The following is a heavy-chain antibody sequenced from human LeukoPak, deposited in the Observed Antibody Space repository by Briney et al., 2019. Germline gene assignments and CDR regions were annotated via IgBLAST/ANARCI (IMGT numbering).Heavy chain of an antibody. CDR2: INWNGGST. V-gene: IGHV3-20*04. CDR1: GSTFVDIG. D-gene: IGHD2-2*01. Sequence: GGSLSLSWPAPGSTFVDIGMGGVGKAPGRGLEWVSVINWNGGSTGYADSVKGRFTISRDNAKNSLYLQMNSLRAEDTALYYCARDRVPAARGLYYYYYMDVWGKGTTVTVSS. J-gene: IGHJ6*03. CDR3: ARDRVPAARGLYYYYYMDV.